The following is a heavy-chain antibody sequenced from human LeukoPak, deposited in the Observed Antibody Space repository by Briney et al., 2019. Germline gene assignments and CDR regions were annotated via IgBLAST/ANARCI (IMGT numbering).Heavy chain of an antibody. J-gene: IGHJ4*02. V-gene: IGHV3-73*01. CDR3: TSPPGSYGGNPY. Sequence: PGGSLRLSCAASGFTFSGSAMHWVRQASGKGLEWVGRIRSKANSYATAYAASVKGRFTISRDDSKNTAYLQMNSLKTEDTAVYYCTSPPGSYGGNPYWGQGTLVTVSS. CDR2: IRSKANSYAT. CDR1: GFTFSGSA. D-gene: IGHD4-23*01.